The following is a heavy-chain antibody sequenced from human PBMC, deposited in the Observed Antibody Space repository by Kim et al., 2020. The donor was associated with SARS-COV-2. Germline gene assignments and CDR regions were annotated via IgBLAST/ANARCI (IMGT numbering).Heavy chain of an antibody. CDR3: TRGPNWFDP. Sequence: SETLSLTCAVYGGSFSAYYWTWIRQPPGKGLEWVGKINHSGNTSDTPSLKSRVTISVDTSKNQLSLKLTYVTAADTTVYFCTRGPNWFDPWGQGTLVSVSS. CDR1: GGSFSAYY. CDR2: INHSGNT. J-gene: IGHJ5*02. V-gene: IGHV4-34*01.